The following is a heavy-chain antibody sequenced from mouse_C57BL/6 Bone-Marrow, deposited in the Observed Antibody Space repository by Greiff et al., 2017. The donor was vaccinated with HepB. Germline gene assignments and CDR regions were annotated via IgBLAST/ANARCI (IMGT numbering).Heavy chain of an antibody. J-gene: IGHJ1*03. Sequence: EVQLVESGGGLVKPGGSLKLSCAASGFTFSSYAMSWVRQTPEKRLEWVATISDGGSYTYYPDNVKGRFTISRDNAKNNLYLQMSHLKSEDTAMYYCARDRGITTVVRWYFDVWGTGTSVTVSS. CDR3: ARDRGITTVVRWYFDV. CDR1: GFTFSSYA. V-gene: IGHV5-4*01. CDR2: ISDGGSYT. D-gene: IGHD1-1*01.